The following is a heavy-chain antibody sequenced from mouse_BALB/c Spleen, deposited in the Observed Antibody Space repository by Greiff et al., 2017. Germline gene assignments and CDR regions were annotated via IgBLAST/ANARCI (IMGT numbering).Heavy chain of an antibody. D-gene: IGHD1-1*01. CDR2: INPYNDGT. CDR3: ARSEDGSSSLFAY. CDR1: GYTFTSYV. V-gene: IGHV1-14*01. J-gene: IGHJ3*01. Sequence: VHVKQSGPELVKPGASVKMSCKASGYTFTSYVMHWVKQKPGQGLEWIGYINPYNDGTKYNEKFKGKATLTSDKSSSTAYMELSSLTSEDSAVYYCARSEDGSSSLFAYWGQGTLVTVSA.